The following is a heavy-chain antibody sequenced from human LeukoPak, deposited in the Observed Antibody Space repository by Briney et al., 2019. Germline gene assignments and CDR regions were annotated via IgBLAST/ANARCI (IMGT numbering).Heavy chain of an antibody. J-gene: IGHJ6*02. V-gene: IGHV1-2*04. CDR3: ARDIRYSSGWYRGDYYYYGMDV. D-gene: IGHD6-19*01. Sequence: GASVKVPCKASGYTFTGYYMHWVRQAPGQGLEWMGWINPNSGGTNYAQKFQGWVTMARDTSISTAYMELSRLRSDDTAVYYCARDIRYSSGWYRGDYYYYGMDVWGQGTTVTVSS. CDR2: INPNSGGT. CDR1: GYTFTGYY.